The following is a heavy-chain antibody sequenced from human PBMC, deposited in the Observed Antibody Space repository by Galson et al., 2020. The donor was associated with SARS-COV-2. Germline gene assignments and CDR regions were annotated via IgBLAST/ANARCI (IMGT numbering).Heavy chain of an antibody. CDR2: ISWNSGSI. CDR1: GFTFDDYA. Sequence: GGSLRLSCAASGFTFDDYAMHWVRQAPGKGLEWVSGISWNSGSIGYADSVKGRFTISRDNAKNSLYLQMNSLRAEDTALYYCAKDSIAVAGGMGSLNYWGQGTLVTVSS. D-gene: IGHD6-19*01. CDR3: AKDSIAVAGGMGSLNY. V-gene: IGHV3-9*01. J-gene: IGHJ4*02.